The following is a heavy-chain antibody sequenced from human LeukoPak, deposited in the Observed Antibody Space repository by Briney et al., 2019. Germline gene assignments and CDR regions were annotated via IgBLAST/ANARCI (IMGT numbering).Heavy chain of an antibody. D-gene: IGHD3-10*01. J-gene: IGHJ6*03. V-gene: IGHV1-18*01. CDR3: AIRYGSGEKYYYYYYMDV. CDR1: GYTFTSYG. CDR2: ISAYNGNT. Sequence: ASVKVSCKASGYTFTSYGISWVRQAPGQGLEWMGWISAYNGNTNYAQKLQGRVTMTTDTSTSTAYMELSSLRSEDTAVYYCAIRYGSGEKYYYYYYMDVWGKGTTVTVSS.